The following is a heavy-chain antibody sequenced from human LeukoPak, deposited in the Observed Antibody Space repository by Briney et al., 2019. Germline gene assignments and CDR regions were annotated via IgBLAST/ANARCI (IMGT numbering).Heavy chain of an antibody. CDR2: IYSGGAT. CDR3: AREGLDCSSTSCYPRQDY. Sequence: GGSLRLSCAASGITVNTNYMSWVRQAPGKGLEWVSIIYSGGATFYADSVKGRFTISRESSKNTLWLQMNSLRAEDTAVYYCAREGLDCSSTSCYPRQDYWGQGTLVTVSS. V-gene: IGHV3-66*01. D-gene: IGHD2-2*01. CDR1: GITVNTNY. J-gene: IGHJ4*02.